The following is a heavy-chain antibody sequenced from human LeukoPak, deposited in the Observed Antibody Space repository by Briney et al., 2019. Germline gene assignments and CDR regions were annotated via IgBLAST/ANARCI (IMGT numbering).Heavy chain of an antibody. CDR3: ARDRLYYYYMDV. CDR2: VSYDGSNK. D-gene: IGHD6-25*01. V-gene: IGHV3-30*04. Sequence: VGSLRLSCAASGFSFSSNAMHWVRQAPGKGLEWEAVVSYDGSNKYYADSVKGRFTISRDNSKNTLYLQMNSLRAEDTAVYYCARDRLYYYYMDVWGKGTTVTVSS. J-gene: IGHJ6*03. CDR1: GFSFSSNA.